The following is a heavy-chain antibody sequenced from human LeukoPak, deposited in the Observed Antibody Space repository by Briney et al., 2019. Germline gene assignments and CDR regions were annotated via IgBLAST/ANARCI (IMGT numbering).Heavy chain of an antibody. CDR2: VKQEGSER. CDR3: ARHVRDSTYSQFDY. D-gene: IGHD2-21*01. V-gene: IGHV3-7*04. CDR1: GFAFSTSW. Sequence: GGSLRLSCAASGFAFSTSWMTWVRQAPGEGLEWVANVKQEGSERSYVDSVKGRFTISRDNAKNSLYLQMDSLRAEDTAIYYCARHVRDSTYSQFDYWGQGTLVTVSS. J-gene: IGHJ4*02.